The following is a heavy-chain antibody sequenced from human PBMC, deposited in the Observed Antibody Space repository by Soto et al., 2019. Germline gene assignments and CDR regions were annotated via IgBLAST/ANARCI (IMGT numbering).Heavy chain of an antibody. J-gene: IGHJ6*02. Sequence: QVQLVQSGAEVKKPGSSVKVSCKASGGTFSSYAISWVRQAPGQGLEWMGGIIPIFGTANYAQKFQGRVTITADKSTSTAYIELSSLRSEDTAVYYCARDTSGPEYWLRSSIYGMDVWGQGTTVTVSS. CDR3: ARDTSGPEYWLRSSIYGMDV. CDR1: GGTFSSYA. V-gene: IGHV1-69*06. D-gene: IGHD5-12*01. CDR2: IIPIFGTA.